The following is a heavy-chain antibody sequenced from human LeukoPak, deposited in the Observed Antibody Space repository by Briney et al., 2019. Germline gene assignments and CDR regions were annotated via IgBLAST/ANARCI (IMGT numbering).Heavy chain of an antibody. V-gene: IGHV3-23*01. D-gene: IGHD3-9*01. CDR3: AKGLYYDILTGYGY. J-gene: IGHJ4*02. CDR2: ISGSGGST. CDR1: GFTFSSYA. Sequence: PGGSLRLSCAASGFTFSSYAMSWVRQAPGKGLEWVSAISGSGGSTYYADSVKGRFTISRDNSKNTLYPQMNSLRAEDTAVYYCAKGLYYDILTGYGYWGQGTLVTVSS.